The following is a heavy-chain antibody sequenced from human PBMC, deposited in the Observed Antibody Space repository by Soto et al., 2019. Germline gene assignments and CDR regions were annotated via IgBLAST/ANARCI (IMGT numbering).Heavy chain of an antibody. CDR1: GFTCSSYW. CDR3: VRVAYGDLGG. CDR2: IKSDGSDT. V-gene: IGHV3-74*01. Sequence: EVQLVESGGGLVQPGGSLRLSCAASGFTCSSYWMHWVRQAPGKGLVWVSRIKSDGSDTSYADSVKGRFTISRDNAKNTLYLQMSSLRAEDTAVYYCVRVAYGDLGGWGQGTLVNVSS. J-gene: IGHJ4*02. D-gene: IGHD4-17*01.